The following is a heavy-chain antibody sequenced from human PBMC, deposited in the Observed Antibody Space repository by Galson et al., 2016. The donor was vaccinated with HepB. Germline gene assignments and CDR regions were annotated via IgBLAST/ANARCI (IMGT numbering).Heavy chain of an antibody. V-gene: IGHV3-48*02. Sequence: SLRLSCAASGFPLSTYSMDWVRQVPGKGLQWLSYISTSGDTIYYADSVKGRFTISRDNARNSLFLQMNSLRDDDTAVYFCARGWLSNTFDLWGQGTMVTVSS. D-gene: IGHD5-12*01. CDR2: ISTSGDTI. CDR1: GFPLSTYS. J-gene: IGHJ3*01. CDR3: ARGWLSNTFDL.